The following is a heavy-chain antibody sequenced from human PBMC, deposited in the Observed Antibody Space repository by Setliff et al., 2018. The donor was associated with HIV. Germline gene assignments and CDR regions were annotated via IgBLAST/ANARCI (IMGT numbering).Heavy chain of an antibody. CDR2: IYNSAST. V-gene: IGHV4-59*08. CDR1: GDSISTDY. J-gene: IGHJ4*02. D-gene: IGHD3-3*01. Sequence: TLSLTCTVSGDSISTDYWTWIRQPPGKGLEWIGYIYNSASTSYNPSLKSRVTISVDTSKNQFSLKLSSVTAADTAVHSCARHRHDFWSGYGHYFDYWVQGTLVTVSS. CDR3: ARHRHDFWSGYGHYFDY.